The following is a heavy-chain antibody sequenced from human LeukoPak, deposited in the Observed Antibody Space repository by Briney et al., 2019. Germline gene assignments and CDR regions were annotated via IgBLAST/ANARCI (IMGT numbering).Heavy chain of an antibody. CDR2: ISYDGSNK. D-gene: IGHD6-19*01. CDR1: GFTFSSYA. CDR3: ARVYPGSGWFRGWFDP. Sequence: GGSLRLSCAASGFTFSSYAMHWVRQAPGKGLEWVALISYDGSNKYYADSVKGRFTISRDNSKNTLYLQMNTLRAEDTAVYYCARVYPGSGWFRGWFDPWGQGTLVTVSS. V-gene: IGHV3-30-3*01. J-gene: IGHJ5*02.